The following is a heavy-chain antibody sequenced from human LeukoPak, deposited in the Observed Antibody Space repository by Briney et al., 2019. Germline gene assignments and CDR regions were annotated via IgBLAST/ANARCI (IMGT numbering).Heavy chain of an antibody. CDR3: ARDAYYYDSSGYYTLESFDY. D-gene: IGHD3-22*01. CDR1: GGSISSGDYY. J-gene: IGHJ4*02. CDR2: IYYSWST. V-gene: IGHV4-30-4*08. Sequence: SETPSLTCTVSGGSISSGDYYWSWIRQPPGKGLEWIGYIYYSWSTYYNPSLKSRVTISVDTSKNQFSLKLGSVTAADTAVYYCARDAYYYDSSGYYTLESFDYWGQGTLVTVSS.